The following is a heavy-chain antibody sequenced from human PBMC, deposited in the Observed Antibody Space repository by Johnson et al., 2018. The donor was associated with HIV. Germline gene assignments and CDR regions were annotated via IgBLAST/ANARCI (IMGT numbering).Heavy chain of an antibody. CDR3: ARVGVGGYSADGAFDI. J-gene: IGHJ3*02. V-gene: IGHV3-30*04. CDR2: ISYDGHIK. D-gene: IGHD2-15*01. CDR1: EFTFKNYA. Sequence: QVQLVESGGGVVQPGRSLRLSCAASEFTFKNYAMHWVRQAPGERLEWVAVISYDGHIKYYADSVKGRFTISRDNSKSTLYLQINSLRAEDAAVFYCARVGVGGYSADGAFDIWGQGTMVTVSS.